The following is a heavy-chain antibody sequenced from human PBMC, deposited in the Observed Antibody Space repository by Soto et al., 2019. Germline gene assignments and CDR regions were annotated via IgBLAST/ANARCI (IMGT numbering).Heavy chain of an antibody. CDR2: ISAYNGKT. V-gene: IGHV1-18*01. J-gene: IGHJ4*02. D-gene: IGHD1-26*01. CDR1: GYTFTSYG. CDR3: ARDLGGSYYAPVDY. Sequence: QVQLVQSGAEVKKPGASVKVSCKASGYTFTSYGISWVRQAPGQGLEWMGWISAYNGKTKYAQKLQGRVTMSTDTSTSTANMELRSLRDDDTAVYYCARDLGGSYYAPVDYWGQGTLVTVSS.